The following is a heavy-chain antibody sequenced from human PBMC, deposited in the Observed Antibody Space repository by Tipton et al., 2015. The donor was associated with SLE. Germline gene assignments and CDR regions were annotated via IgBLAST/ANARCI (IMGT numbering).Heavy chain of an antibody. CDR2: IDEDGSEK. V-gene: IGHV3-7*03. CDR3: ARGPQLGTWDAFDI. D-gene: IGHD3-16*01. J-gene: IGHJ3*02. Sequence: SLRLSCAASGFTFSTYWMNWVRQAPGKGLEWVANIDEDGSEKYYVDSVKGRFTISRDNSKNTLYLQMNSLRAEDTAVYYCARGPQLGTWDAFDIWGQGTVVTVSP. CDR1: GFTFSTYW.